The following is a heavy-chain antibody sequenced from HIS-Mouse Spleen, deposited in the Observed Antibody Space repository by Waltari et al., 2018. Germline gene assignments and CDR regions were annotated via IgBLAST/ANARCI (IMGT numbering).Heavy chain of an antibody. CDR3: AREIPYSSSWYDWYFDL. J-gene: IGHJ2*01. D-gene: IGHD6-13*01. CDR1: AASISRSSYY. Sequence: QLQLQESGPGLVKPSETLSLTCTVPAASISRSSYYWGWIRQPPGKGLEWIGSIYYSGSTYYNPSLKSRVTISVDTSKNQFSLKLSSVTAADTAVYYCAREIPYSSSWYDWYFDLWGRGTLVTVSS. V-gene: IGHV4-39*07. CDR2: IYYSGST.